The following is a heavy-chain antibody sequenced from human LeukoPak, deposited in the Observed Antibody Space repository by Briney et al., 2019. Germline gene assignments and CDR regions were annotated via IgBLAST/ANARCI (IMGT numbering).Heavy chain of an antibody. V-gene: IGHV3-15*01. CDR1: GFTLSSAC. J-gene: IGHJ4*02. Sequence: PGGSLRLSCVVSGFTLSSACMSWGRQAPGKGLEWIGRILSKTDGGTTDYAALVKGGFTISTDDSKDTLFLQMNSLNDQVTAEYYCTTDWGPFCSVGSCYSNWGQGTLVTVS. D-gene: IGHD2-15*01. CDR2: ILSKTDGGTT. CDR3: TTDWGPFCSVGSCYSN.